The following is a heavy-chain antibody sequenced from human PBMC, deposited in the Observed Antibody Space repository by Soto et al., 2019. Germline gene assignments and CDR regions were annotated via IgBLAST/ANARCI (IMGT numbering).Heavy chain of an antibody. D-gene: IGHD7-27*01. Sequence: EVQLVESGGALVRPGGSLRLSGAASRFTFGGAWMHWVRQPPGKGLEGAALVKSQVDGEPTAYAAPVRGRFTISRDDSKNMLYLQMSSLKLDDTAVYYCISDLPGERSDWGFDYWGQGTLVSVSS. CDR3: ISDLPGERSDWGFDY. CDR2: VKSQVDGEPT. J-gene: IGHJ4*02. V-gene: IGHV3-15*07. CDR1: RFTFGGAW.